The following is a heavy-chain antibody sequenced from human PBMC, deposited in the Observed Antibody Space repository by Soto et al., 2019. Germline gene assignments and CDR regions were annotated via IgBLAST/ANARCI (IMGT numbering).Heavy chain of an antibody. V-gene: IGHV3-23*01. D-gene: IGHD6-13*01. J-gene: IGHJ4*02. Sequence: GGSLRLSCAASGFTFGSYDMSWVRQAPGKGLEWVSGISTSGASTYYADSVKGRFTISRDNSKNTLYLQVKSLRADDTAVYYCAKVVAAAGTGDWGQGTLVTVSS. CDR3: AKVVAAAGTGD. CDR2: ISTSGAST. CDR1: GFTFGSYD.